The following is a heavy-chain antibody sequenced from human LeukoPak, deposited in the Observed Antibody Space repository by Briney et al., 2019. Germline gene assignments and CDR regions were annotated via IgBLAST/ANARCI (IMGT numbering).Heavy chain of an antibody. CDR3: ATRPYDYGDYGVDY. V-gene: IGHV3-23*01. Sequence: GGSLRLSCAASGFTFSSYAMSWVRQAPGKGLEWVSAISGSGGSTYYADSVKGRFTISRDNAKNSLYLQMNSLRAEDTAVYYCATRPYDYGDYGVDYWGQGTLVTVSS. D-gene: IGHD4-17*01. CDR1: GFTFSSYA. CDR2: ISGSGGST. J-gene: IGHJ4*02.